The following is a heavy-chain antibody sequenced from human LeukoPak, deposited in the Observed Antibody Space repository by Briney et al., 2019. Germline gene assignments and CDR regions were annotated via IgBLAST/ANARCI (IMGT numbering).Heavy chain of an antibody. CDR2: IYYSGST. Sequence: SETLSLTCTVSGGSISSRSYYWGWIRQPPGKGLEWIGYIYYSGSTYYNPSLKSRVTISVDTSKNQFSLKLSSVTAADTAVYYCAREGGRDGYNSGAFDIWGQGTMVTVSS. V-gene: IGHV4-30-4*08. CDR1: GGSISSRSYY. CDR3: AREGGRDGYNSGAFDI. J-gene: IGHJ3*02. D-gene: IGHD5-24*01.